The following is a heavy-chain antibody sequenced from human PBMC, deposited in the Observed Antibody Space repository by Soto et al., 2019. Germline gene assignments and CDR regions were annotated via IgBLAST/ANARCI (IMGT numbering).Heavy chain of an antibody. CDR2: IIPILGIA. J-gene: IGHJ4*02. CDR3: ARAYSTDGLDY. V-gene: IGHV1-69*02. Sequence: QVQLVQSGAEVKKPGSSVKVSCKASGGTFSSYTISWVRQAPGQGLEWMGRIIPILGIANYAQKFQGRVPITAAKATSAAYSELSSVRSEDTAVYYSARAYSTDGLDYGGQGTLVTVSS. CDR1: GGTFSSYT. D-gene: IGHD3-16*01.